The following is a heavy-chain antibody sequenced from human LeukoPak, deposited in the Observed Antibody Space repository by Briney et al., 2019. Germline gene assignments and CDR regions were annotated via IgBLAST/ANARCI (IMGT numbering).Heavy chain of an antibody. CDR2: INPSGGST. V-gene: IGHV1-46*01. D-gene: IGHD3-16*01. J-gene: IGHJ3*02. CDR3: AGEFMITFGGVESAFDI. CDR1: GYTFTSYY. Sequence: GASVKVSCKASGYTFTSYYMHWVRQAPGQGLEWMGIINPSGGSTSYAQKFQGRVTMTRDTSTSTVYMELSSLRSEDTAVYYCAGEFMITFGGVESAFDIWGQGTMVTVSS.